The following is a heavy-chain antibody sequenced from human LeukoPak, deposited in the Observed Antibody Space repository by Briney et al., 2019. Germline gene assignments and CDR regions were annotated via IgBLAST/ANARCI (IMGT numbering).Heavy chain of an antibody. V-gene: IGHV4-4*08. D-gene: IGHD4-23*01. J-gene: IGHJ4*01. Sequence: PSETLSLTCTVSNDSISSYCCSWVRQPPGKGLEWIGFMCPSGRIDYNPSLKSRVTMSIDTSKNQLSMELRFLTAADTAVYYCASSYDGKTAPYGLWGHGTLVTVSS. CDR3: ASSYDGKTAPYGL. CDR1: NDSISSYC. CDR2: MCPSGRI.